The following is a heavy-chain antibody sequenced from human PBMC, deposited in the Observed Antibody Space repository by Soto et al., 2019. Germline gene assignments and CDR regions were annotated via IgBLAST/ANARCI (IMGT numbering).Heavy chain of an antibody. CDR2: INPNSGGT. J-gene: IGHJ6*02. V-gene: IGHV1-2*02. D-gene: IGHD6-19*01. Sequence: QVQLVQSGAEVKKPGASVKVSCKASGYTFTGYYMHWVRQAPGQGLEWMGWINPNSGGTNYAQKFQGRVTMTRDTSISTAYMELSRLRSDDTAVYYCAREDSSGWLKYGMVVWGQGTTVTVSS. CDR1: GYTFTGYY. CDR3: AREDSSGWLKYGMVV.